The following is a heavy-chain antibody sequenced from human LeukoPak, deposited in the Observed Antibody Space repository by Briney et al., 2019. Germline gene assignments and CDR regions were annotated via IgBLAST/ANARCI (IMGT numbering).Heavy chain of an antibody. CDR2: ISYDGSNK. CDR1: GFTFSSYA. D-gene: IGHD3-22*01. Sequence: TGGSLRLSCAASGFTFSSYAMHWVRQAPGKGLEWVAVISYDGSNKYYADSVKGRFTISRDNSKNTLYLQMNSLRAEDTAVYYCAREVSGYYYLPYFDYWGQGTLVTVSS. J-gene: IGHJ4*02. CDR3: AREVSGYYYLPYFDY. V-gene: IGHV3-30*04.